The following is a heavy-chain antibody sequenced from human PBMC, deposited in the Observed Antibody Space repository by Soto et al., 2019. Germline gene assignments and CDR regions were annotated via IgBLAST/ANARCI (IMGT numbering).Heavy chain of an antibody. CDR3: ARAGAMIVVGFDY. CDR2: FYYSGST. D-gene: IGHD3-22*01. CDR1: GGSISSSSYY. J-gene: IGHJ4*02. Sequence: SETLSLTCTVSGGSISSSSYYWGWIRQSPGKGLEWIGSFYYSGSTYYSPSLRSRVTISGDTSKKQFSLKLSSVTAADTAVYYCARAGAMIVVGFDYWGQGTLVTVSS. V-gene: IGHV4-39*07.